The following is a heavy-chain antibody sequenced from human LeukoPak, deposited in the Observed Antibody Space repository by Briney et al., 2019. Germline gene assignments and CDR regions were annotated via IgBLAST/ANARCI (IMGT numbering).Heavy chain of an antibody. D-gene: IGHD5-12*01. J-gene: IGHJ4*02. CDR3: ARGILKMGATTRGGATYNFDY. Sequence: KASETLSLTCTVSGGSISSFYWSWIRQPPGKGLEWIGEINHSGSTNYNPSLKSRVTISVDTSKNQFSLKLSSVTAADTAVYYCARGILKMGATTRGGATYNFDYWGREPRVTVAS. CDR1: GGSISSFY. CDR2: INHSGST. V-gene: IGHV4-34*01.